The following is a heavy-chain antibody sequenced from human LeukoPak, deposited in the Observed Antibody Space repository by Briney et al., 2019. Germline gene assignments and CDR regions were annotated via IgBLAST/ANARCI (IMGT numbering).Heavy chain of an antibody. CDR2: IIPIFGTA. D-gene: IGHD2-21*02. V-gene: IGHV1-69*01. Sequence: GSSVKVSCKASGGTFSSYAISWVRQAPGQGLEWMGGIIPIFGTANYAQKFQGRVPITADESTSTAYMELSSLRSEDTAVYYCATPPQDCGGDCYLYYFDYWGQGTLVTVSS. CDR3: ATPPQDCGGDCYLYYFDY. CDR1: GGTFSSYA. J-gene: IGHJ4*02.